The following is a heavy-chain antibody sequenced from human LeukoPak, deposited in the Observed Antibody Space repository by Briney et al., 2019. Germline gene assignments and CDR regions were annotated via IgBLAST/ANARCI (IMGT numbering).Heavy chain of an antibody. CDR2: ISGSGGST. V-gene: IGHV3-23*01. Sequence: PGGSLRLSCAASGFTFSSYAMSWVRQAPGKGLEWVSAISGSGGSTYCADSVKGRFTISRDNSKNTLYLQMNSLRAEDTAVYYCAKDPAHYYDSSGYYSYWGQGTLVTVSS. CDR3: AKDPAHYYDSSGYYSY. D-gene: IGHD3-22*01. CDR1: GFTFSSYA. J-gene: IGHJ4*02.